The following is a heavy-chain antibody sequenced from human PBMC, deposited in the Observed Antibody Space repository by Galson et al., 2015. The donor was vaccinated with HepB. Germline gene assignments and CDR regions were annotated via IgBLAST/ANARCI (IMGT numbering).Heavy chain of an antibody. D-gene: IGHD2-2*01. V-gene: IGHV3-74*01. CDR3: ARVEDIVVVPAAMPYYYYYGMDV. Sequence: SLRLSCAASGFTFSSHWMHWVRQAPGKGLVWVSRINSDGSTTTYADSVKGRFTISRDNAKNTLYLQMDSLRAEDTAVYYCARVEDIVVVPAAMPYYYYYGMDVWGQGTTVTVSS. CDR1: GFTFSSHW. J-gene: IGHJ6*02. CDR2: INSDGSTT.